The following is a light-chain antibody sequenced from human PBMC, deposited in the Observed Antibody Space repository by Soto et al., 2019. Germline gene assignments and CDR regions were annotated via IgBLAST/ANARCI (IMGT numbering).Light chain of an antibody. CDR1: QSLRHSNGYNY. Sequence: DIVMTQSPLSLPVTPGEPASISCRSSQSLRHSNGYNYLDWYLQKPGQSPQLLIYLGSNRASGVPDRFSGSVSGTDFTLKISRVEAEDVGVYYCMQALETLWTFGQGTKVEIK. J-gene: IGKJ1*01. V-gene: IGKV2-28*01. CDR3: MQALETLWT. CDR2: LGS.